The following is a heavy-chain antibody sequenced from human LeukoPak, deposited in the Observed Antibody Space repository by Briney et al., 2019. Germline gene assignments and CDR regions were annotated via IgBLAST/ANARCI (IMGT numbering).Heavy chain of an antibody. J-gene: IGHJ4*02. V-gene: IGHV4-39*07. CDR2: IYYSGST. D-gene: IGHD3-22*01. CDR3: VTYYYGSSAPKRNY. Sequence: SETLSLTCTVSGGSISSSSYYWGWIRQPPGKGLEWIGSIYYSGSTYYNPSLRSRVTISGDTSKKQFSLKLSSVTAADTAVYYCVTYYYGSSAPKRNYWGQGILVTVSS. CDR1: GGSISSSSYY.